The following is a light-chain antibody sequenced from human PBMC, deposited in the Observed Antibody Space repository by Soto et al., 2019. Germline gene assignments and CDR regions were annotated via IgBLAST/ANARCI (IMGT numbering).Light chain of an antibody. J-gene: IGKJ5*01. Sequence: EIVMTQSPATLSVSPGDTATLSCMASQSIGSNVGWYQQKPGQAPRLLIYGASTRATGISARFSGSGSGTEFSLTISSLQSEDLAVYYCQQYNTWSLITFGQGTRLEIK. V-gene: IGKV3-15*01. CDR2: GAS. CDR3: QQYNTWSLIT. CDR1: QSIGSN.